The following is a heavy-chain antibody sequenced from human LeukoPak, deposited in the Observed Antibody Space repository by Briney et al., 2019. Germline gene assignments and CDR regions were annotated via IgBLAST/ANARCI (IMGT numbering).Heavy chain of an antibody. CDR2: IYTSGST. CDR3: ARTITIFGVVIYMDV. D-gene: IGHD3-3*01. J-gene: IGHJ6*03. Sequence: PGGSLRLSCAASGFSFSDAWMSWIRQPAGKGLEWIGRIYTSGSTNYNPSLKSRVTMSVDTSKNQFSLKLSSVTAADTAVYYCARTITIFGVVIYMDVWGKGTTVTVSS. CDR1: GFSFSDAW. V-gene: IGHV4-4*07.